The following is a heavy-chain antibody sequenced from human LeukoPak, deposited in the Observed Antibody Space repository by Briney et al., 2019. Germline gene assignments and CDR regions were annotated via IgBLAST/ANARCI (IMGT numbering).Heavy chain of an antibody. Sequence: GASVKVSCKASGYTFTGYYMHWVRQAPGQGLEWMGWIDPNSGGTNYAQKFQGRVTMTRDTSISTAYMELSRLRSDDTAVYYCARGPATTMENYFDYWGQGTLVTVSS. V-gene: IGHV1-2*02. D-gene: IGHD4-11*01. CDR2: IDPNSGGT. J-gene: IGHJ4*02. CDR1: GYTFTGYY. CDR3: ARGPATTMENYFDY.